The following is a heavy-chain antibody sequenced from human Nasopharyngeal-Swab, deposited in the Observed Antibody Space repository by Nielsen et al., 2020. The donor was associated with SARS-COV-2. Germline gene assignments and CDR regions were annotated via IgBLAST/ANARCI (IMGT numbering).Heavy chain of an antibody. V-gene: IGHV3-23*01. CDR1: GFTFSSYA. D-gene: IGHD4-17*01. J-gene: IGHJ5*02. Sequence: GGSLRLSCAASGFTFSSYAMSWVRQAQGKGLEWVSALSGSGGNTYYADAVKGRFTISRDNSKNTLYLQMNSLRAEDTAVYYCAKVGNDYGDYWFDPWGQGTLVTVSS. CDR3: AKVGNDYGDYWFDP. CDR2: LSGSGGNT.